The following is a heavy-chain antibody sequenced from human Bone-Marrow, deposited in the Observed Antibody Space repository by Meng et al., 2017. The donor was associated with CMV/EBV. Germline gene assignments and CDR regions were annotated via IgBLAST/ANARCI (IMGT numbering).Heavy chain of an antibody. Sequence: GGSLRLSCAASGFLFSSYAMHWVRQAPGKALEYVAGINNNGENTYYGDSVKGRFIVSRDNSKSTLHLQMRGLRDEDMAVYYCARDRYSSGNKAPFDYWGQGTLVTVSS. CDR1: GFLFSSYA. J-gene: IGHJ4*02. CDR2: INNNGENT. V-gene: IGHV3-64*02. D-gene: IGHD5-18*01. CDR3: ARDRYSSGNKAPFDY.